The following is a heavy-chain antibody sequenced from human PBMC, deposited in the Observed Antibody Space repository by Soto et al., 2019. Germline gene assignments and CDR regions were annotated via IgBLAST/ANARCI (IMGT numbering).Heavy chain of an antibody. J-gene: IGHJ4*02. Sequence: QVQLQESGPGLVKPSQTLSLTCTVSGGSISTGGYYWTWIRQHPGKGLEWIGYIYYSGSTYYNPSLKRWINISVDTSKNQFSLKLSSVTAADTAVYYCARGLSVTLFDNWGQGTLVTVSS. D-gene: IGHD4-17*01. CDR1: GGSISTGGYY. CDR2: IYYSGST. V-gene: IGHV4-31*03. CDR3: ARGLSVTLFDN.